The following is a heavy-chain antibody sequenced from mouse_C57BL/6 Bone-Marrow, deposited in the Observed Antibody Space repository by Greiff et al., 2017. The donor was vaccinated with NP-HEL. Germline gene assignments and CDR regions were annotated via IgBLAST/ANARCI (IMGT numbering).Heavy chain of an antibody. CDR3: AKPCYYYAMDY. V-gene: IGHV5-6*01. CDR1: GFTFSSYG. Sequence: EVKVVESGGDLVKPGGSLKLSCAASGFTFSSYGMSWVRQTPDKRLEWVATISSGGSYTYYPDSVKGRFTLSRDNAKNTLYLQMSSLKSEDTAMYYCAKPCYYYAMDYWGQGTSVTVSS. CDR2: ISSGGSYT. J-gene: IGHJ4*01.